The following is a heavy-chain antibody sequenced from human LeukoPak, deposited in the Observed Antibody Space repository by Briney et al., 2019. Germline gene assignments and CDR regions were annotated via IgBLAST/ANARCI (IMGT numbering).Heavy chain of an antibody. CDR2: IYYSGST. Sequence: PSETLSLTCTVSGGSISSSSYYWGWIRQPPGKGLEWIGSIYYSGSTYYNPSLKSRVTISVDTSKNQFSLKLSSVTAADTAVYYCARDLYGWFDYWGQGTLVTVSS. J-gene: IGHJ4*02. D-gene: IGHD3-16*01. CDR1: GGSISSSSYY. V-gene: IGHV4-39*02. CDR3: ARDLYGWFDY.